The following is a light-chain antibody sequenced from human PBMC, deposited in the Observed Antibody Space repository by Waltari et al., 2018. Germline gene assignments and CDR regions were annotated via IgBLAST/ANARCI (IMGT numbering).Light chain of an antibody. CDR1: SGPSSHI. CDR3: QTGGHGTWV. V-gene: IGLV4-69*01. CDR2: VNSDGSH. Sequence: QLVLTQSPSASASLGASVKLTCTLSSGPSSHITAWLQQQPEKGPRYLMKVNSDGSHSKGDEIPDRFSGSSSGAERYLTISTVQSEDEADYYCQTGGHGTWVFGGGTKLTVL. J-gene: IGLJ3*02.